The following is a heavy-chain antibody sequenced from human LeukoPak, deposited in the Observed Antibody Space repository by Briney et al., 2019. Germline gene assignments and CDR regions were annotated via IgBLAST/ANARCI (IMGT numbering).Heavy chain of an antibody. CDR2: INPDGSDK. V-gene: IGHV3-7*01. CDR1: GFIFRDYW. Sequence: GGSLRLSCAGSGFIFRDYWLTWVRQAPGKGLEWVANINPDGSDKNYVDSLKGRFTIFRDNAKNLLFLQMNSRRVEDTAVYYCAGPPQAGPFDYWGQGTLVTVSS. D-gene: IGHD6-19*01. J-gene: IGHJ4*02. CDR3: AGPPQAGPFDY.